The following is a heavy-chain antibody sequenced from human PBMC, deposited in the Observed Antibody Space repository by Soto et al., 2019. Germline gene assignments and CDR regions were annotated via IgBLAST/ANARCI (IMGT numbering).Heavy chain of an antibody. CDR2: IYSGGST. Sequence: GGSLRLSCAASGFTVSSNYMSWVRQAPGKGLEWVSVIYSGGSTYYADSVKGRFTISRHNSKNTLYLQMNSLRAEDTAVYYCARDHGSGEKNAFDIWGQGTMVTVSS. V-gene: IGHV3-53*04. CDR1: GFTVSSNY. CDR3: ARDHGSGEKNAFDI. D-gene: IGHD3-10*01. J-gene: IGHJ3*02.